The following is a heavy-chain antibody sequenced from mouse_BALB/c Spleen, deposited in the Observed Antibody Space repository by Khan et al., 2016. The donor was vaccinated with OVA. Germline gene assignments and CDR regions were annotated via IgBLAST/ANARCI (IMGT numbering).Heavy chain of an antibody. J-gene: IGHJ3*01. CDR2: VNPNNGGT. CDR1: GYTFTDYN. D-gene: IGHD2-14*01. Sequence: VQLKQSGPELVKPGASVKIPCKASGYTFTDYNMDWVKQSHGKSLEWIGDVNPNNGGTIYNQKFKGKATLTVDKSSSTAYMELRSLTSEDTAVYYCAMGHYRYGGSWFAYWGQGTLVTVSA. CDR3: AMGHYRYGGSWFAY. V-gene: IGHV1-18*01.